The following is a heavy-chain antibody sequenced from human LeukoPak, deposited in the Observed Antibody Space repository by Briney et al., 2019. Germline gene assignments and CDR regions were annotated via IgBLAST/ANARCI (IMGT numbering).Heavy chain of an antibody. J-gene: IGHJ4*02. CDR2: ISYTGST. Sequence: SETLSLTCTISGGSIGGDHWSWIRQAPGEGLEWVGYISYTGSTSYNPSLRSRVTISLNTPENQFSLRLTSVTAADTAVYYCARAVTGTSLVDFWGQGTLVAVSS. D-gene: IGHD6-19*01. V-gene: IGHV4-59*08. CDR1: GGSIGGDH. CDR3: ARAVTGTSLVDF.